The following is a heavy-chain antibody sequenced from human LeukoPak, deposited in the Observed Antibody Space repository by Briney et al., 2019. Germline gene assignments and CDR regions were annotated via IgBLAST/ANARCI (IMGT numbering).Heavy chain of an antibody. CDR2: ISSSSSYI. D-gene: IGHD2-2*01. CDR3: ARESHCSSTSCFHYYYYYGMDV. Sequence: GGSLRLSCAASGFTFSSYSMNWVRQAPGKGLEWVSSISSSSSYIYYADLVKGRFTISRDNAKNSLYLQMNSLRAEDTAVYYCARESHCSSTSCFHYYYYYGMDVWGQGTTVTVSS. J-gene: IGHJ6*02. CDR1: GFTFSSYS. V-gene: IGHV3-21*01.